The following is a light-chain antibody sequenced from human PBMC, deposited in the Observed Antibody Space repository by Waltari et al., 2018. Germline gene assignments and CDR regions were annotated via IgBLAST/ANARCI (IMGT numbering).Light chain of an antibody. V-gene: IGKV1-5*03. CDR3: QQYVSDSVT. J-gene: IGKJ3*01. Sequence: DIQMTQSPSTLSASVRDRVAIPCRTSHSISSRLAWYQQKPGKAPTLLIWKASNLYSGVPTRFSGSGSGTEFTLTISSLQPDDFATYYCQQYVSDSVTFGPGTKVDVK. CDR2: KAS. CDR1: HSISSR.